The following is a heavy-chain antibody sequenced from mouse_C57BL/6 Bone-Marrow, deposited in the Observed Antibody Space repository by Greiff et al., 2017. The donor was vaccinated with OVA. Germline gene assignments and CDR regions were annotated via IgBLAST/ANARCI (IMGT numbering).Heavy chain of an antibody. CDR1: GYTFTDYY. CDR2: INPNNGGT. Sequence: EVKLQQSGPELVKPGASVKISCKASGYTFTDYYMNWVKQSHGKSLEWIGDINPNNGGTSYNQKFKGKATLTVDKSSSTAYMELRSLTSEDSAVYYCARPFIYYGNYAWFAYWGQGTLVTVSA. CDR3: ARPFIYYGNYAWFAY. J-gene: IGHJ3*01. V-gene: IGHV1-26*01. D-gene: IGHD2-1*01.